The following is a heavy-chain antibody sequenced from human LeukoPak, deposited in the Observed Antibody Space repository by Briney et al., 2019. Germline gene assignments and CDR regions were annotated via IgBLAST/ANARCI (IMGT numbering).Heavy chain of an antibody. V-gene: IGHV4-34*01. D-gene: IGHD3-10*02. Sequence: SETLSLTCAVYGGSFSGFHWSWVREPPGKGREWIGEISHTGSTNYNPSLKSRVPISVDTSKTQSSLKLSAVTAAAQAVYSCVKGLLRDVRANQGYWGAGTLAIVSS. CDR3: VKGLLRDVRANQGY. CDR2: ISHTGST. CDR1: GGSFSGFH. J-gene: IGHJ4*01.